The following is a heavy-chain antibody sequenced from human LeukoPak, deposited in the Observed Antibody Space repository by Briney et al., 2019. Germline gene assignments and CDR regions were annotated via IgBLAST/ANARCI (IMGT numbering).Heavy chain of an antibody. CDR1: GFTFSNYG. J-gene: IGHJ4*02. CDR3: AKQNARGGTYEPVTV. CDR2: IQFDGGNR. V-gene: IGHV3-30*02. D-gene: IGHD3-16*01. Sequence: GGSLRPSCAAAGFTFSNYGMHWVRQAPGMGLEWVAFIQFDGGNRFYADSVKGRFTISRDNSKNTLSLQMNSLRVEDTAVYYCAKQNARGGTYEPVTVWGQAALVTVSS.